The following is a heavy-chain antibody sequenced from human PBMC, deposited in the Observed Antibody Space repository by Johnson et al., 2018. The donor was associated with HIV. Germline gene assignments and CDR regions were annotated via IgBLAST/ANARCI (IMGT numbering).Heavy chain of an antibody. V-gene: IGHV3-13*01. D-gene: IGHD1-26*01. J-gene: IGHJ3*01. Sequence: VQLVEPGGGVVQPGRSLRLSCAASGFTFSSYGMHWVRQAPGKGLEWVSAIGTAGNTYYPGSVKGRFTISREKAKNSCYLQRNSLRAGDTAVYYCVRGSYDGDAFDFWGRGTLVTVSS. CDR3: VRGSYDGDAFDF. CDR2: IGTAGNT. CDR1: GFTFSSYG.